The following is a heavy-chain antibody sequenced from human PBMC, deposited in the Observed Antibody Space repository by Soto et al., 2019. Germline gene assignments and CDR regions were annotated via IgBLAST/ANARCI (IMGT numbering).Heavy chain of an antibody. CDR3: GRDLYSGSQHPGWLAP. Sequence: PWGSLRLSCEASRINYNNLCMPRVRPAPGNGLEWVAVIWYDGSNKDYADPAKGRFTISRDNSKNTLYLQMNSLRAEDTGVYYCGRDLYSGSQHPGWLAPSGQRTLVTVSS. CDR1: RINYNNLC. J-gene: IGHJ5*02. D-gene: IGHD6-13*01. V-gene: IGHV3-33*01. CDR2: IWYDGSNK.